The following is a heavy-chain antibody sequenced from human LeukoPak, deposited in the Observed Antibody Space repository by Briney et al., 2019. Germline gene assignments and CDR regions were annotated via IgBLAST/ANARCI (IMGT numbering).Heavy chain of an antibody. J-gene: IGHJ4*02. CDR2: IYYSGST. Sequence: PSETLSLTCTVSGGSISSSSYYWGWIRQPPGKGLEWIGYIYYSGSTNYNPSLKSRVTISVDTSKNQFSLKLSSVTAADTAVYYCARGARGYSYGQGYYFGYWGQGTLVTVSS. CDR3: ARGARGYSYGQGYYFGY. D-gene: IGHD5-18*01. CDR1: GGSISSSSYY. V-gene: IGHV4-61*05.